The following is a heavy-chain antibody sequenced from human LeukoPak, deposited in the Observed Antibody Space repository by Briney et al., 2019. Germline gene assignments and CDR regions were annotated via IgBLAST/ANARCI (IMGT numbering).Heavy chain of an antibody. CDR3: ARVRDDYTYFDC. D-gene: IGHD4-11*01. J-gene: IGHJ4*02. CDR1: GFTVSSNY. V-gene: IGHV3-66*01. CDR2: IYSGGST. Sequence: PGGSLRLSCAASGFTVSSNYMSWVRQAPGKGLEWVSVIYSGGSTYYADSVKGRFTISRGNSKNTLYLQMNSLRAEDTAVYYCARVRDDYTYFDCWGQGTLVTVSS.